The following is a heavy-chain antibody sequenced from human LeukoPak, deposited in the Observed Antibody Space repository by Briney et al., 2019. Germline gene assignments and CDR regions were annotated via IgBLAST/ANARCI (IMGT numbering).Heavy chain of an antibody. CDR3: ARHFRQDGAFDI. Sequence: SETLSLTCSVSGGSISSSSYFWAWIRQPPGKGLEWIGSIFYSGTTYYNPSLKSRVTTSVDRSKNQFSLKLSSVTAADTAVYYCARHFRQDGAFDIWGQGTMLTVSS. D-gene: IGHD2-15*01. CDR2: IFYSGTT. CDR1: GGSISSSSYF. J-gene: IGHJ3*02. V-gene: IGHV4-39*01.